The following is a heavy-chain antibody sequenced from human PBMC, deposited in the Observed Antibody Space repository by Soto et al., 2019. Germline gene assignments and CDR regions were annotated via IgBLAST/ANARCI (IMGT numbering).Heavy chain of an antibody. CDR1: VDSVSSNSTA. D-gene: IGHD1-7*01. J-gene: IGHJ6*03. CDR2: TYYRSRRYN. CDR3: AGTTSLQWYYMDV. Sequence: SQTLSLTCATSVDSVSSNSTAWNWFRQYPSRGLEWLGRTYYRSRRYNDYAVSVKSRITINPDPSKNQFSLPLNSVTPEDTAVYYCAGTTSLQWYYMDVWGKGTTVTVSS. V-gene: IGHV6-1*01.